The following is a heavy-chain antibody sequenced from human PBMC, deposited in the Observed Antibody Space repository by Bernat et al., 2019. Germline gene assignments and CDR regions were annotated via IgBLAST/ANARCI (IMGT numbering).Heavy chain of an antibody. J-gene: IGHJ6*02. CDR1: GIAFSSYG. V-gene: IGHV3-30*18. CDR2: ISADGNNK. D-gene: IGHD5-18*01. CDR3: AKGYMDTVLVPRGVAYNFYRLDV. Sequence: QVQLVESGGGVVQPGKSLRLSCAASGIAFSSYGTHWVRQAPGKGLEWVAVISADGNNKYYADPVKGRFTISRDYFTNTVYLQMNSLRAEDTGVYYCAKGYMDTVLVPRGVAYNFYRLDVWGQGTTVTVS.